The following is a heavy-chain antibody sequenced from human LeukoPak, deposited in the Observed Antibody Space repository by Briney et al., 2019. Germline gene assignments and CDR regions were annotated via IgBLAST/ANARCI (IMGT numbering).Heavy chain of an antibody. CDR1: GFSISTYA. CDR2: IVGIGDT. V-gene: IGHV3-23*01. D-gene: IGHD3-22*01. CDR3: AKDAAYGDGYWEFDY. J-gene: IGHJ4*02. Sequence: PGGSLRLSCAASGFSISTYAMSWVRQAPGKGLEWVSGIVGIGDTYYADAVKGRFTISKDNSKNIVYLQMNSLRAEDTAVYYCAKDAAYGDGYWEFDYWGQGNLVTVSS.